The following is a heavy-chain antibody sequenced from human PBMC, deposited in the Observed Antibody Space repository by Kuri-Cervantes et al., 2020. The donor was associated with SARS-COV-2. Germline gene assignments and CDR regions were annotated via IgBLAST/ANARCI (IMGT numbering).Heavy chain of an antibody. CDR2: IIPILGTA. CDR3: ARDLVVPAASGTDY. V-gene: IGHV1-69*04. J-gene: IGHJ4*02. CDR1: GGTFSSYA. Sequence: SVKVSCKASGGTFSSYAISWVRQAPGQGLEWMGRIIPILGTANYAQKFQGRVTITADKSTSTAYMELSSLRSEDTAVYYCARDLVVPAASGTDYWGQGTLVTISS. D-gene: IGHD2-2*01.